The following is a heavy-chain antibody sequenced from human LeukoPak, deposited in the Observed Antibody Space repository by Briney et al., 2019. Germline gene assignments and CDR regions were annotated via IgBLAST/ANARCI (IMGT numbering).Heavy chain of an antibody. D-gene: IGHD5-18*01. CDR2: IYYSGST. V-gene: IGHV4-61*01. CDR3: ARVGYSYDIGLGAFDI. CDR1: GGSVSSGSYY. J-gene: IGHJ3*02. Sequence: PSETLSLTCTVSGGSVSSGSYYWSWIRQPPGKGLEWIVYIYYSGSTNYNPSLKSRVTISVDTSNNQFSLKLSSVTAADTAVYYCARVGYSYDIGLGAFDIWGQGTMVTVSS.